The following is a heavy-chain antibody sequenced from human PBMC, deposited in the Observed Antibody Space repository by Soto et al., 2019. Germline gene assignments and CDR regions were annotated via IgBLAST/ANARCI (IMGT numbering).Heavy chain of an antibody. J-gene: IGHJ6*02. CDR1: GFTFSSYG. V-gene: IGHV3-33*01. CDR3: ARDHEAGSRYYYYGMDV. Sequence: GGSLRLSCAASGFTFSSYGMHWVRQAPGKGLEWVAVIWYDGSNKYYADSVKGRFTISRDNSKNTLYLQMNSLRAEDTAVYYCARDHEAGSRYYYYGMDVWGQGTTVTVSS. CDR2: IWYDGSNK. D-gene: IGHD6-13*01.